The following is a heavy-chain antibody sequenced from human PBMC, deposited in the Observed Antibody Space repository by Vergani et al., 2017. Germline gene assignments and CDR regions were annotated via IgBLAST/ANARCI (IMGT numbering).Heavy chain of an antibody. CDR2: ISSSSSYT. D-gene: IGHD6-13*01. V-gene: IGHV3-11*06. J-gene: IGHJ5*02. Sequence: QVQLVESGGGLVKPGGSLRLSCAASGFTFSDYYMSWIRQAPGKGMEWVSYISSSSSYTNYADSVKGRFTISGDNAKNSLYLQMNSLRAEDTALYYCAGDEGGAAAGTFWFDRWGQGTLVTVSS. CDR3: AGDEGGAAAGTFWFDR. CDR1: GFTFSDYY.